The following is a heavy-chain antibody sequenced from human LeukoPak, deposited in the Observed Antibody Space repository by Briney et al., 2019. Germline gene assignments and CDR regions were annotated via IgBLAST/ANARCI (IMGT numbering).Heavy chain of an antibody. CDR3: AKDPIFSGSYGVFDY. Sequence: PGGSLRLSYAASGFTFSSCATSWVRQAPGKGLEWVSTIIDSGNSIYYADSAEGRFTISRDNSKNTLYLQMNSLRAGDTAVYYCAKDPIFSGSYGVFDYWGLGTLVTVSS. J-gene: IGHJ4*02. CDR1: GFTFSSCA. V-gene: IGHV3-23*01. CDR2: IIDSGNSI. D-gene: IGHD1-26*01.